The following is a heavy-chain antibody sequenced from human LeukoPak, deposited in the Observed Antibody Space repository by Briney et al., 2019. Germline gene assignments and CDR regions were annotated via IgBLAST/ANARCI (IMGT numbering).Heavy chain of an antibody. J-gene: IGHJ6*02. CDR2: ISSSGTTI. Sequence: GGSLRLSCAASGFTFSDYYMSWIRQAPGKGLEWVSYISSSGTTIYYADSVKGRFTISRDNAKNSLYLQMNSLRAEDTAVYYCAGGKEMATITGRYYYYYGMDVWGQGTTVTVSS. CDR3: AGGKEMATITGRYYYYYGMDV. CDR1: GFTFSDYY. D-gene: IGHD5-24*01. V-gene: IGHV3-11*01.